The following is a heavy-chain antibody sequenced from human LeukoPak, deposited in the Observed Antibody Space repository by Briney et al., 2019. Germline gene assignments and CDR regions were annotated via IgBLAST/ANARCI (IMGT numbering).Heavy chain of an antibody. CDR2: IYYSGST. CDR1: GGSISSYY. CDR3: AIGLRWPDY. J-gene: IGHJ4*02. D-gene: IGHD4-23*01. Sequence: TSSETLSLTYTVSGGSISSYYWSWIRQPPGEGLEWIGYIYYSGSTDYNPSLKSRVTISVDTSKNQFSLKLSSVTAADTAVYYCAIGLRWPDYWGQGTLVTVSS. V-gene: IGHV4-59*01.